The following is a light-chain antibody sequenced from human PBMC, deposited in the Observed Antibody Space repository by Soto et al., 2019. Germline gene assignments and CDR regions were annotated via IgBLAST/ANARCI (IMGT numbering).Light chain of an antibody. J-gene: IGKJ3*01. CDR2: GAS. V-gene: IGKV3-20*01. CDR1: QSVSSDY. CDR3: QHYDNTPPSVT. Sequence: EIVLTQSPDTLSLSPGERATLSCRASQSVSSDYLVWYQQKPGVPPRLLIYGASRRATGIPDRFSGSGSGTDFILTISRLEPEDFAVYYCQHYDNTPPSVTFGPGTKADIK.